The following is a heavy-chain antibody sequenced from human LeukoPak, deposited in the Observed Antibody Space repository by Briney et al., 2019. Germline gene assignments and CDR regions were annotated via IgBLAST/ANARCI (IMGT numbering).Heavy chain of an antibody. J-gene: IGHJ4*02. CDR2: INPSSGST. Sequence: ASVKVSCKASGYTFTSCYMHWVRQAPGQGLEWMGIINPSSGSTNYAQKFQGRVTMTRDTSTSTVYMELSSLRSEDTAIYYCARELDDYGGNSPFDHWGQGTLVTVSS. V-gene: IGHV1-46*01. CDR3: ARELDDYGGNSPFDH. D-gene: IGHD4-23*01. CDR1: GYTFTSCY.